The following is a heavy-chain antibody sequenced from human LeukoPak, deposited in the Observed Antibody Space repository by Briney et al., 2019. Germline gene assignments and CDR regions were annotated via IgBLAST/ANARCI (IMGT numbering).Heavy chain of an antibody. V-gene: IGHV4-34*01. Sequence: SETLSLTCAVYGGSFSGYYWSWIRQPPGKGLEWIGEINHSGSTNYNPSLKSRVTISVDTSKNQFSLKLSSVTVADTAVYYCARPILPNVVGWFDPWGQGTLVTVSS. CDR2: INHSGST. CDR1: GGSFSGYY. CDR3: ARPILPNVVGWFDP. D-gene: IGHD3-9*01. J-gene: IGHJ5*02.